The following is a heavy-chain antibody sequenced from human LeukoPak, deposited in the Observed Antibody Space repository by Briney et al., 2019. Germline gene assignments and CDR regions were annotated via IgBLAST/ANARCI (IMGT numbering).Heavy chain of an antibody. D-gene: IGHD3-3*01. CDR1: GYTFSSYW. CDR2: IYPGDSET. CDR3: ARHGGAFDY. Sequence: GESLKISCKGSGYTFSSYWIGWVRQMPEKGLDYMGLIYPGDSETRYSPSFQGQVAISADKSIGTTYLQWSSLKASDTAIYYCARHGGAFDYWGQGTLVTVSS. J-gene: IGHJ4*02. V-gene: IGHV5-51*01.